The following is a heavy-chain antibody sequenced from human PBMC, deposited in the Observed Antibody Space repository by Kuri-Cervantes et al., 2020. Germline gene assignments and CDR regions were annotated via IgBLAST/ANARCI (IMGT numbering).Heavy chain of an antibody. CDR3: ARGEQPHYFDY. V-gene: IGHV4-39*07. CDR2: VYYSGST. J-gene: IGHJ4*02. D-gene: IGHD1-26*01. CDR1: GGSISSSTYY. Sequence: SETLSLTCSVSGGSISSSTYYWGWIRQPPGKGLDWIGTVYYSGSTYYNPSLKSRVTISVDTSKNQFSLKLRSVTAADTAVYYCARGEQPHYFDYWGQGTLVTVSS.